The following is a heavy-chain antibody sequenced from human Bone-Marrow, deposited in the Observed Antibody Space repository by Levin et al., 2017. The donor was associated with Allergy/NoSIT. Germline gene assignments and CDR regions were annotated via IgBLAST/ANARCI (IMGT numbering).Heavy chain of an antibody. CDR2: IKQDGSEK. V-gene: IGHV3-7*01. CDR3: ARDLGVAAAGYYYYYMDV. D-gene: IGHD6-13*01. J-gene: IGHJ6*03. Sequence: AGESLKISCAASGFTFSSYWMSWVRQAPGKGLEWVANIKQDGSEKYYVDSVKGRFTVSRDNAKNSLYLQMNSLRAEDTAVYYCARDLGVAAAGYYYYYMDVWGKGTTVTVSS. CDR1: GFTFSSYW.